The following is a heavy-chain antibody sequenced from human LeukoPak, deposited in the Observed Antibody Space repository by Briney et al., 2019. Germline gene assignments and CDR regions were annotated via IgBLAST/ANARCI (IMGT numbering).Heavy chain of an antibody. Sequence: GGSLRLSCAASGFTFSSYAMHWVRQAPGKGLEWVAVISYDGSNKYYADSVKGRFTISRDNSKNTLYLQMNSLRAEDTAVYYCAKDTRYSYGYWDYWGQGTLVTVSS. D-gene: IGHD5-18*01. V-gene: IGHV3-30-3*02. J-gene: IGHJ4*02. CDR3: AKDTRYSYGYWDY. CDR2: ISYDGSNK. CDR1: GFTFSSYA.